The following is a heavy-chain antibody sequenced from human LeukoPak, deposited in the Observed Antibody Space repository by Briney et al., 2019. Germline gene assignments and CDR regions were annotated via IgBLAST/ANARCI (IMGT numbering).Heavy chain of an antibody. D-gene: IGHD3-3*01. CDR2: INSDESST. CDR3: ARSATRTGFFDY. CDR1: GFTFSSYW. J-gene: IGHJ4*02. V-gene: IGHV3-74*01. Sequence: PGGPLRLSCAASGFTFSSYWMHWVRQAPGKGLVWVSRINSDESSTNYADSVKRRFTISRDNAKNTLYLQMNSLRAEDTAVYYCARSATRTGFFDYWGQGTLVTVSS.